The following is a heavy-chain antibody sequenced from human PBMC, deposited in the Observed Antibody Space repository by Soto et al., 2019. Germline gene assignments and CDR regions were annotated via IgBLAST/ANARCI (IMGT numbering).Heavy chain of an antibody. CDR3: VSPFIVGGSTLGY. D-gene: IGHD1-26*01. J-gene: IGHJ4*02. CDR1: GFTFTAYT. CDR2: ISRTRDYI. V-gene: IGHV3-21*01. Sequence: PGGSLRLSCAASGFTFTAYTMYWVRQPPGKGLEWVASISRTRDYIYYADSVKGRFTISRDNADNSLYLQMNRLRAEDTAVSYCVSPFIVGGSTLGYWGQGAMVAVSS.